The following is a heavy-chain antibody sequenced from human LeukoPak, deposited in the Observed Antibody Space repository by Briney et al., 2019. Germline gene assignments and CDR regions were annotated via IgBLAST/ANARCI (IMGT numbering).Heavy chain of an antibody. CDR3: ARRAGTAFDY. Sequence: SETLSLTCTVSGGSINSSSYYWGWIRQPPGKGLEWIGSIYYSGSTYYNPSLKSRVTISVDTSKNQFSLKLSSVTAADTAVYYCARRAGTAFDYWGQGTLVTVSS. CDR1: GGSINSSSYY. CDR2: IYYSGST. V-gene: IGHV4-39*01. D-gene: IGHD1-1*01. J-gene: IGHJ4*02.